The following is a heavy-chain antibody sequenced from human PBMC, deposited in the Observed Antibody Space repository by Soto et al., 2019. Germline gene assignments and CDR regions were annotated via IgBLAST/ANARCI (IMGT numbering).Heavy chain of an antibody. CDR3: ARVAVVPAGILYS. D-gene: IGHD2-2*02. CDR1: SRSISSGGYY. CDR2: ISYSVST. V-gene: IGHV4-31*03. J-gene: IGHJ4*02. Sequence: QVQLQESRPGLVKPSQTLSLTCTVSSRSISSGGYYWSWLRQHPGKGLEWIGYISYSVSTYYNPSLKSRITILIDTSKNQCSRKLSSVTAAGTAVYYCARVAVVPAGILYSWGEVPLVTVSS.